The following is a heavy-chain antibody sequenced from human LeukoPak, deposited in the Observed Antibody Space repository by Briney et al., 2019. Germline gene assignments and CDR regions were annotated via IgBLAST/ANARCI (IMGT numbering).Heavy chain of an antibody. V-gene: IGHV2-5*02. CDR3: AHIRGFLTTVSTFDY. CDR1: GFSLSTSGMG. J-gene: IGHJ4*02. CDR2: IYRDDDK. Sequence: ESGPALVKPTQTLTLTCTFPGFSLSTSGMGVGWIRQPPGKALEWLALIYRDDDKRYSPSLKSRLTITKDTSKNQVVLTMTNMDPVDTATYYCAHIRGFLTTVSTFDYWGQGTLVTVSS. D-gene: IGHD4-17*01.